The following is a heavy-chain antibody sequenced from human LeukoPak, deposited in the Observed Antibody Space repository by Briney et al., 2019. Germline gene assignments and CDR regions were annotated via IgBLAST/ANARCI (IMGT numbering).Heavy chain of an antibody. Sequence: SETLSLTCTVSGGSISSYYWSWIRQPAGKGLEWIGRICTSGSTNYNPSLKSRVTMSVDPSKNQFSLKLSPVTAADTAVYYCARMVVYGSGSAHYAFDIWGQGTMVTVSS. V-gene: IGHV4-4*07. CDR3: ARMVVYGSGSAHYAFDI. CDR1: GGSISSYY. CDR2: ICTSGST. J-gene: IGHJ3*02. D-gene: IGHD3-10*01.